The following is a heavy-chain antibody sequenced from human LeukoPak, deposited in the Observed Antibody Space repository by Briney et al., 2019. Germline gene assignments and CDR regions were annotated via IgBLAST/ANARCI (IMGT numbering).Heavy chain of an antibody. CDR3: ATLSDAIAAAGTRNY. CDR2: ISGSGGST. Sequence: GRSLRLSCAASGFTFSSYGMHWVRQAPGKGLEWVSVISGSGGSTNYADSVNGRFTISRDNSKNMLHLQMSSLRAEDTAVYYCATLSDAIAAAGTRNYWGQGTLVTVSS. CDR1: GFTFSSYG. V-gene: IGHV3-23*01. J-gene: IGHJ4*02. D-gene: IGHD6-13*01.